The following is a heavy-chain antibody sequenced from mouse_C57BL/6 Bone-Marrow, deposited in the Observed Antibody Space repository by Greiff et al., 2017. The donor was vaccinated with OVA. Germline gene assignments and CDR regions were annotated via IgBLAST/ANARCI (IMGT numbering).Heavy chain of an antibody. CDR2: IYPRSGNT. V-gene: IGHV1-81*01. J-gene: IGHJ2*01. CDR3: AGRIYPTDY. CDR1: GYTFTSYG. D-gene: IGHD2-1*01. Sequence: VQLQQSGAELARPGASVKLSCKASGYTFTSYGISWVKQRTGQGLEWIGEIYPRSGNTYYNEKFKGKATLTADKSSSTAYMELRSLTSEDSAVYVCAGRIYPTDYWGQGTTLTVSS.